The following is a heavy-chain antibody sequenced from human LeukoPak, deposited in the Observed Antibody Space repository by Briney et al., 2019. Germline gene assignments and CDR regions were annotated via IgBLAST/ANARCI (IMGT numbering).Heavy chain of an antibody. CDR2: IYYSGST. CDR3: ARKGGYYDSSGYYYDYDAFDI. CDR1: GASISSYY. D-gene: IGHD3-22*01. V-gene: IGHV4-59*01. Sequence: SETLSLTCTVSGASISSYYWSWIRQPPGKGLEWIGYIYYSGSTNYNPSLKSRVTISIDTSKNQFSLKLSSVTAADTAVYYCARKGGYYDSSGYYYDYDAFDIWGQGTMVTVSS. J-gene: IGHJ3*02.